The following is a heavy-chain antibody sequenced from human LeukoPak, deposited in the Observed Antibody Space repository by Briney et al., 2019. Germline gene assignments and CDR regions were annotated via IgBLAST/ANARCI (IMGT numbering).Heavy chain of an antibody. CDR2: INPNSGGT. V-gene: IGHV1-2*02. CDR3: AGESRGITMIVVVITTPDYAFDI. J-gene: IGHJ3*02. D-gene: IGHD3-22*01. Sequence: ASVKVSCKASGYTFTGYYMHWVRQAPGQGLECMGWINPNSGGTNYAQKFQGRVTMTRDTSISTAYMELSRLRSDDTAVYYCAGESRGITMIVVVITTPDYAFDIWGQGTMVTVSS. CDR1: GYTFTGYY.